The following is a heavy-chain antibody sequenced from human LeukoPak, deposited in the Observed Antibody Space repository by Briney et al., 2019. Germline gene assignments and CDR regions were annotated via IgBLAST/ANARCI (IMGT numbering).Heavy chain of an antibody. D-gene: IGHD1-7*01. CDR2: TYYRSKWYS. J-gene: IGHJ4*02. V-gene: IGHV6-1*01. CDR3: ARGSGLAWELPRFDY. CDR1: GDSFSSNSAA. Sequence: SQTLSLTCAISGDSFSSNSAAWNWIRQSPSRGLEWLGRTYYRSKWYSDFAISMRSRITISPDTSKNQFSLHLTSVTPEDTALYYCARGSGLAWELPRFDYWGQGALVTVSA.